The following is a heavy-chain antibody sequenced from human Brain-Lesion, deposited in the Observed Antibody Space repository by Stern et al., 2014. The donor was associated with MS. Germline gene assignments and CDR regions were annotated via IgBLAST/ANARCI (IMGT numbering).Heavy chain of an antibody. D-gene: IGHD3-22*01. J-gene: IGHJ4*02. CDR2: INPKSGGT. Sequence: QVQLVQSGAEVKKPGASVKVSCKASGYTFTGYYMHWGRQAPGQGLEWMGWINPKSGGTNYAQKFQGWVTMTRDTSINTAYMELSRLRSDDTAVYYRATYYYDSTGYNDFWGQGTLVTVSS. V-gene: IGHV1-2*04. CDR1: GYTFTGYY. CDR3: ATYYYDSTGYNDF.